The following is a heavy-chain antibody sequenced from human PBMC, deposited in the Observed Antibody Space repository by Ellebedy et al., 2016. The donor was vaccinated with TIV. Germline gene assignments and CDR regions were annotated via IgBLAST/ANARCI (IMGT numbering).Heavy chain of an antibody. D-gene: IGHD4-17*01. V-gene: IGHV3-23*01. Sequence: GGSLKLSXAASGFTFSSYAMSWVRQAPGKGLEWVSAISGSGGSTYYADSVKGRFTISRDNSKNTLYLQMNSLRAEDTAVYYCAKAAGQRYGDYVSWYFDLWGRGTLVTVSS. CDR2: ISGSGGST. J-gene: IGHJ2*01. CDR1: GFTFSSYA. CDR3: AKAAGQRYGDYVSWYFDL.